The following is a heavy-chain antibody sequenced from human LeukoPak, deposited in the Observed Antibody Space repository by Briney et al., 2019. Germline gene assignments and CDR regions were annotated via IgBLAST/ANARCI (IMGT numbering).Heavy chain of an antibody. CDR1: GFPFSNHW. V-gene: IGHV3-7*01. Sequence: GGSLRLSCAASGFPFSNHWMSWVRQAPGKGLEWVANIKEDGSEKYYVDSVKGRFTISRDNARNSLYLQMNSLRAEDTAVYYCASGRQLGYWGQGPLVTVSS. CDR3: ASGRQLGY. D-gene: IGHD6-13*01. CDR2: IKEDGSEK. J-gene: IGHJ4*02.